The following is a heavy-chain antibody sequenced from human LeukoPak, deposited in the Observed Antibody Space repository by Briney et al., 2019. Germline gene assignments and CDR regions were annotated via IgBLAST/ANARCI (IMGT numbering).Heavy chain of an antibody. J-gene: IGHJ6*03. D-gene: IGHD3-3*01. Sequence: AGGSLRLSCAASGFTFSNYWMTWVRQAPGKGLEWVADIKQDGSEKSYVKSVRGRFTISRDNSKMSLFLQMNSLRAEDTAVYYCARDNGVVHGVYYMDVWGKGTTVTVS. CDR3: ARDNGVVHGVYYMDV. CDR1: GFTFSNYW. CDR2: IKQDGSEK. V-gene: IGHV3-7*01.